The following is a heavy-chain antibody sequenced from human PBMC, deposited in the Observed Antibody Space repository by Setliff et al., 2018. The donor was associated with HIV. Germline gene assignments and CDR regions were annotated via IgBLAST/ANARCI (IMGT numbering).Heavy chain of an antibody. D-gene: IGHD3-10*01. V-gene: IGHV4-59*12. Sequence: SETLSLTCTVSGGSMSSYYWSWIRQPPGKGLEWIGSIYYSGSTNYNPSLKSRVTISVDTSKNQFSLKLSSVTAADTAVYYCARVIGSGTFDSWGQGTLVTVSS. CDR3: ARVIGSGTFDS. CDR2: IYYSGST. CDR1: GGSMSSYY. J-gene: IGHJ4*02.